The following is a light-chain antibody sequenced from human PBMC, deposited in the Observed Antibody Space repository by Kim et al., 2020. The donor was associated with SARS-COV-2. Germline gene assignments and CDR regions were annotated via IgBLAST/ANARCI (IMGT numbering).Light chain of an antibody. Sequence: GQPITISCAGTTNDVGGYDYVSWYQQHPGKAPKLIIYDVSNRPFGVSSRFSGSKSGNAASLTISGLQPEDEADYYCSSSTISNTLVFGGGTKLTVL. CDR3: SSSTISNTLV. CDR2: DVS. V-gene: IGLV2-14*03. J-gene: IGLJ2*01. CDR1: TNDVGGYDY.